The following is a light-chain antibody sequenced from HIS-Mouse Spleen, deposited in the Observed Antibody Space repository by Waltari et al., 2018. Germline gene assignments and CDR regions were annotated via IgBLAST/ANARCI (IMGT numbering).Light chain of an antibody. CDR3: QQLNSYPPT. Sequence: DIQLTQSPSFLSASVGDRVTITCRASQGSSSYLAWYQQKPGKAPKLLIYAASTLQSGVPSRFSGRGAGTEFTLTISSLQPEDFATYYCQQLNSYPPTFGQGTKVEIK. V-gene: IGKV1-9*01. CDR1: QGSSSY. CDR2: AAS. J-gene: IGKJ1*01.